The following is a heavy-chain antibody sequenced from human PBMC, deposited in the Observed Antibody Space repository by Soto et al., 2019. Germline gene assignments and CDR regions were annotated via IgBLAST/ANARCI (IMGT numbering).Heavy chain of an antibody. CDR2: IYYSGTT. Sequence: SETLSLTCTVSDASINSGGYYWSWIRQHPGKGLEWIGFIYYSGTTYYNPSLKSRVTTSVGTSKNQFSLRLSSVTAADTAVYYCARGLIVMLAGIEELINSHFDSWGQGTLVTVSS. V-gene: IGHV4-31*03. CDR1: DASINSGGYY. D-gene: IGHD2-21*02. J-gene: IGHJ4*02. CDR3: ARGLIVMLAGIEELINSHFDS.